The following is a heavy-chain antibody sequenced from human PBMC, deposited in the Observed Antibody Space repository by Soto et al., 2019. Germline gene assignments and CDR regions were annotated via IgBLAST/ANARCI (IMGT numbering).Heavy chain of an antibody. CDR2: INSDGSST. V-gene: IGHV3-74*01. J-gene: IGHJ4*02. D-gene: IGHD6-19*01. Sequence: GGSLKLSCAASGFTFSSYWMHWVRQAPGKGLVWVSRINSDGSSTSYADSVKGRFTISRDNAKNTLYLQMNSLRAEDTAVYYCAVAVAGPTAIGYWGQGTLVTVSS. CDR1: GFTFSSYW. CDR3: AVAVAGPTAIGY.